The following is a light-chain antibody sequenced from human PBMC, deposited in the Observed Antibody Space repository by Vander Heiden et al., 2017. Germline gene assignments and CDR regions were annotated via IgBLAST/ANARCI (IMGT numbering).Light chain of an antibody. CDR3: AAWDDSRNGVV. CDR1: SSNIGSNT. CDR2: SNN. J-gene: IGLJ2*01. Sequence: QSVLTQPPSASGTPGPRVTIPCSGSSSNIGSNTVNCYQQLPGTAPKLLIYSNNQRPSGVPERFSGSKSGTSASLATSGLQAEDEADYYCAAWDDSRNGVVFGGGTKLTVL. V-gene: IGLV1-44*01.